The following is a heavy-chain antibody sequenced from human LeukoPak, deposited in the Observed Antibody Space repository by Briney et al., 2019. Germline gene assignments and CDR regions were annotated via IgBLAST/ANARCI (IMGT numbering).Heavy chain of an antibody. D-gene: IGHD3-22*01. CDR2: ISGSGGST. V-gene: IGHV3-23*01. CDR1: GFTFSSYA. J-gene: IGHJ4*02. CDR3: AKDGLYYYDSSGYHDY. Sequence: QPGGSLRLSCAASGFTFSSYAMSWVRQAPGKGLEWVSAISGSGGSTYYADSVKGRFTISRDNSKNTLYLQMNSLRAEDTAVYYCAKDGLYYYDSSGYHDYWGQGTLVTVSS.